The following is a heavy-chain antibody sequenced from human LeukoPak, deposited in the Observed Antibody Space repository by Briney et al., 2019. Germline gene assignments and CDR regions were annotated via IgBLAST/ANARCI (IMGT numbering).Heavy chain of an antibody. J-gene: IGHJ4*02. D-gene: IGHD3-3*01. Sequence: PETLSLTCTVSGGSISSYYWSWIRQPPGKGLEWIGYIYYSGSTNYNPSLKSRVTISVDTSKNQFSLKLSSVTAADTAVYYCARDLGFWSGYSYYFDYWGQGTLVTVSS. CDR3: ARDLGFWSGYSYYFDY. CDR1: GGSISSYY. V-gene: IGHV4-59*01. CDR2: IYYSGST.